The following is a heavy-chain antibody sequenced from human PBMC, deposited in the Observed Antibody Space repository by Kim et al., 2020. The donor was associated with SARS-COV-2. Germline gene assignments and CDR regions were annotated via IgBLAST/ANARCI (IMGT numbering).Heavy chain of an antibody. CDR2: IDPSDSYT. CDR1: GYSFTSYW. CDR3: ASGGGLYLYYYYGMDV. Sequence: GESLKISCKGSGYSFTSYWISWVRQMPGKGLEWMGRIDPSDSYTNYSPSFQGHVTISADKSISTAYLQWSSLKASDTAMYYCASGGGLYLYYYYGMDVWGQGTTVTVSS. J-gene: IGHJ6*02. V-gene: IGHV5-10-1*01. D-gene: IGHD2-21*01.